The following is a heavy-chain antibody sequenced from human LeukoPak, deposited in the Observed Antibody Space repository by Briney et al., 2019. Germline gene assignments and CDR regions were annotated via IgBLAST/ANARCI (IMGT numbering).Heavy chain of an antibody. CDR2: IIPILGIA. Sequence: GASVKVSCKASGGTFSSYAISWVRQAPGQGLEWMGRIIPILGIANYAQKFQGRVTITADKSTSTAYMELSSLRSEDTAVYYCARSLAVGGTRAYWGQGTLVTVSS. CDR3: ARSLAVGGTRAY. CDR1: GGTFSSYA. V-gene: IGHV1-69*04. D-gene: IGHD6-19*01. J-gene: IGHJ4*02.